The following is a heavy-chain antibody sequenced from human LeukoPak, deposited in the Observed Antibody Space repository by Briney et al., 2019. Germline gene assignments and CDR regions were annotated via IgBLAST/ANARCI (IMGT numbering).Heavy chain of an antibody. J-gene: IGHJ4*02. CDR2: ISGSGGST. Sequence: PGGSPRLSCAASGFTFSSYAMSWVRQAPGKGLEWVSAISGSGGSTYYADSVKGRFTISRDNSENTLYLQMNSLRAEDTAVYYCAKGPRSVVPAAIGDYWGQGTLVTVSS. D-gene: IGHD2-2*01. V-gene: IGHV3-23*01. CDR3: AKGPRSVVPAAIGDY. CDR1: GFTFSSYA.